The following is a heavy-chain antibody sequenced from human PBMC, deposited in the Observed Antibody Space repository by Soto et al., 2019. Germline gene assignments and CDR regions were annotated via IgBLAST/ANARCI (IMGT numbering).Heavy chain of an antibody. CDR3: TRYFPGPLDYGMEV. V-gene: IGHV3-7*01. CDR2: VKYDGSQT. Sequence: GWALRLSCADSGFTFSSYWMSLVRQAPGQGLEWVANVKYDGSQTYYVGSVKGRFTISRDNAKNSLYLQMNSLRAEDTAVYYCTRYFPGPLDYGMEVWGQGTTVTVSS. CDR1: GFTFSSYW. D-gene: IGHD3-9*01. J-gene: IGHJ6*02.